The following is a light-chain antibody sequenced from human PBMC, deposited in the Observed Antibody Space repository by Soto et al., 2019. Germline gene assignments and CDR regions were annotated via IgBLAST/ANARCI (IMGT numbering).Light chain of an antibody. J-gene: IGLJ3*02. CDR2: GNN. CDR1: SSNIGAGYD. CDR3: QSYDSSLRGWV. V-gene: IGLV1-40*01. Sequence: QSVLTQPPSVSGAPGQRVTISCTGSSSNIGAGYDVHWYQQLPGTAPKLVIYGNNNRPSGVPDRFSGSKSGTSASLAITGLQAEDEADYYCQSYDSSLRGWVFGGGTKVTVL.